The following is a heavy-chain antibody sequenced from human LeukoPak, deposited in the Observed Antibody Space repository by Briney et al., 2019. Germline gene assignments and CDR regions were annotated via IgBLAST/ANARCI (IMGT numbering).Heavy chain of an antibody. J-gene: IGHJ4*02. Sequence: GGSLRLSCAASGFTFSSYAMHWVRQAPGKGLEYVSTINSNGGRTYYANSVKGRFTISRDNSKNTLYLQMGSLRAEDMAVYYCARGRYNWNFVNWSQGTLVTVSS. CDR3: ARGRYNWNFVN. CDR1: GFTFSSYA. V-gene: IGHV3-64*01. CDR2: INSNGGRT. D-gene: IGHD1-1*01.